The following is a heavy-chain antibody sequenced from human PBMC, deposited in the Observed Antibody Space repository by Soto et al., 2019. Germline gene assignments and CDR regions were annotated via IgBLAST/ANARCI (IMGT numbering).Heavy chain of an antibody. CDR1: GYTLTELS. CDR3: ARGASYSSPDY. Sequence: SVKVSCKVSGYTLTELSMHWVRQAPGKGLEWMGGIIPISGTANYAHKFQGRVTMTADASTSTAYMELRSLRSDDTAVYYCARGASYSSPDYWGQGTLVTVSS. J-gene: IGHJ4*02. D-gene: IGHD6-13*01. V-gene: IGHV1-69*13. CDR2: IIPISGTA.